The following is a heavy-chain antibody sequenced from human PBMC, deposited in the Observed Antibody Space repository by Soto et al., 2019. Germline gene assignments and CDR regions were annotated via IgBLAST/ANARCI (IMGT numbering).Heavy chain of an antibody. CDR3: ARAGIVVVPAANTLAAAGRAWFDP. D-gene: IGHD2-2*01. V-gene: IGHV4-34*01. Sequence: KSSETLSLTCAVYGGSFSGYYWSWIRQPPGKGLEWIGEINHSGSTNYNPSLKSRVTISVDTSKNQFSLKLSSVTAADTAVYYCARAGIVVVPAANTLAAAGRAWFDPWGQGTLVTVSS. J-gene: IGHJ5*02. CDR1: GGSFSGYY. CDR2: INHSGST.